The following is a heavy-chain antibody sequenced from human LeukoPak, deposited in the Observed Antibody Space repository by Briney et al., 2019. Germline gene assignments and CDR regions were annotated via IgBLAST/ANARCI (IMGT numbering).Heavy chain of an antibody. CDR1: GGSINSYY. CDR2: INHSGST. J-gene: IGHJ4*02. V-gene: IGHV4-34*01. Sequence: SETLSLTCTVSGGSINSYYWGWIRQPPGKGLEWIGEINHSGSTNYNPSLKSRVTISVDTSKNQFSLKLSSVTAADTAVYYCARGVERYYFDYWGQGTLVTVSS. CDR3: ARGVERYYFDY.